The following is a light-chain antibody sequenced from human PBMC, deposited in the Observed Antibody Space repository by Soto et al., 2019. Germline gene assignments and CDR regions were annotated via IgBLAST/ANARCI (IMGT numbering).Light chain of an antibody. V-gene: IGLV2-23*01. CDR3: CSFAGSSTWV. CDR2: EGT. J-gene: IGLJ2*01. Sequence: QSALTQPASVSGSPGQSITISCTGTSYDIGTYNVVSWYQHHPGKAPKLMIYEGTKRPSGVSYRFSGSKSGNTASLTISGLQAEDEADYYCCSFAGSSTWVYGGGTKVTVL. CDR1: SYDIGTYNV.